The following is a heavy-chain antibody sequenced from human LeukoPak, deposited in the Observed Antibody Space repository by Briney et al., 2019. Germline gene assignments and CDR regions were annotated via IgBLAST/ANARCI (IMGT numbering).Heavy chain of an antibody. V-gene: IGHV1-8*01. D-gene: IGHD3-16*01. J-gene: IGHJ6*02. CDR1: GYTFTSYD. CDR2: MNPNSGNT. Sequence: ASVKVSCKASGYTFTSYDINWVRQATGQGLEWMGWMNPNSGNTGYAQKFQGRVTMTRNTSISTAYMELSSLRSADTAVYYCARDREIKGYYYYGMDVWGQGTTVTVSS. CDR3: ARDREIKGYYYYGMDV.